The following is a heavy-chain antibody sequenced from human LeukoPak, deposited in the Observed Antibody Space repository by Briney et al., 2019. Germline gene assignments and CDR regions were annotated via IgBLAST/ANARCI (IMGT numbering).Heavy chain of an antibody. CDR2: IYHSGST. V-gene: IGHV4-38-2*01. D-gene: IGHD6-19*01. J-gene: IGHJ4*02. Sequence: EXLSLTCAVSGYSISSGYYWGWIRQPPGKGLEWIGTIYHSGSTYYNPSLRSRVTISVDTSKNQFSLKLSSVTAADTAVYYCARGTRSGWYGNFDYWGQGTLVTVSS. CDR3: ARGTRSGWYGNFDY. CDR1: GYSISSGYY.